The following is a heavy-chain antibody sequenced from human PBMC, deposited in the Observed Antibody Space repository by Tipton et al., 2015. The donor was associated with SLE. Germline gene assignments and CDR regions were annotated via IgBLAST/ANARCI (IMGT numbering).Heavy chain of an antibody. J-gene: IGHJ4*02. D-gene: IGHD5-18*01. Sequence: RSLRLSCAASALTFSSYAMHWVRQAPGKGLEWVAVISYDGSNKYYADSVKGRFTISRDNSKNTLYLQMNSLRAEDTAVYYCARDRKTWIQPEGPDYWGQGTLVTVSS. CDR2: ISYDGSNK. CDR1: ALTFSSYA. V-gene: IGHV3-30*04. CDR3: ARDRKTWIQPEGPDY.